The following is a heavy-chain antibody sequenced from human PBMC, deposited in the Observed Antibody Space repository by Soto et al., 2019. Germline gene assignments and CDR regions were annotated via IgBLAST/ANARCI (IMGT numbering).Heavy chain of an antibody. D-gene: IGHD3-22*01. V-gene: IGHV1-69*13. CDR1: GGTFSSYA. Sequence: ASVKVSCKASGGTFSSYAISWVRQAPGQGLEWMGGIIPIFGTANYAQKFQGRVTITADESTSTAYMELSSPRSEDTAVYYCAVKRNDSSGYSLYYYYGMDVWGQGTTDTVSS. J-gene: IGHJ6*02. CDR3: AVKRNDSSGYSLYYYYGMDV. CDR2: IIPIFGTA.